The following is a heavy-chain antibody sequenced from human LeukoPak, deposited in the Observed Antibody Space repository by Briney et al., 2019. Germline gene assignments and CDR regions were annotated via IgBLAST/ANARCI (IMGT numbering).Heavy chain of an antibody. CDR3: ARVANYGWVYGMDV. D-gene: IGHD4/OR15-4a*01. Sequence: SETLSLTCTVSGASISSHYWSWIRQPPGKGLEWIGYIYYSGSTNYNPSLKSRVTISVDTSKNQFSLKLSSVTAADTAVYYCARVANYGWVYGMDVWGQGTTVTVSS. CDR2: IYYSGST. CDR1: GASISSHY. V-gene: IGHV4-59*11. J-gene: IGHJ6*02.